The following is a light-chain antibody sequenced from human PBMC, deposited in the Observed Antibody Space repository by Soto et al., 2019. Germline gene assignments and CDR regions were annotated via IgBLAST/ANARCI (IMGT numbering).Light chain of an antibody. V-gene: IGLV1-47*01. CDR3: AAWDDTVRSYV. CDR2: RND. CDR1: ISNIGNNY. Sequence: QSVLTQPPSVSGTPGQRVTISCSGSISNIGNNYVYWFQQLPGTAPKVLSNRNDQRPSGVPDRFFGSKSGTSASLAISGLRSEDEAEYYCAAWDDTVRSYVFGTGTKLTVL. J-gene: IGLJ1*01.